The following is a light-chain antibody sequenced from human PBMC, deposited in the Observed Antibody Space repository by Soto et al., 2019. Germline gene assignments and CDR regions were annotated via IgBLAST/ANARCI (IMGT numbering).Light chain of an antibody. J-gene: IGKJ4*01. V-gene: IGKV3-11*01. Sequence: EVVLTQSPATLSLSPGERATLSYRASESIGNYLAWYQQKLGQAPKLLIYDASHRAIGIPGRFSGDGSGTDFTLTISSLEPEDFAVYYCQWRSDWPPRPTFGGGTKVEIK. CDR2: DAS. CDR1: ESIGNY. CDR3: QWRSDWPPRPT.